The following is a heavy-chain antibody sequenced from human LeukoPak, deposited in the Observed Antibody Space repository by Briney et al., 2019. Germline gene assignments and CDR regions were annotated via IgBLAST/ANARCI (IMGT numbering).Heavy chain of an antibody. CDR2: IYYSGST. V-gene: IGHV4-59*01. D-gene: IGHD3-9*01. CDR1: GGSISSYY. Sequence: PSETLSLTCTVSGGSISSYYWSWIRQPPGKGLEWTGYIYYSGSTNYNPSLKSRVTISVDTSKNQFSLKLSSVTAADTAVYYCARGSITISGNWFDPWGQGTLVTVSS. J-gene: IGHJ5*02. CDR3: ARGSITISGNWFDP.